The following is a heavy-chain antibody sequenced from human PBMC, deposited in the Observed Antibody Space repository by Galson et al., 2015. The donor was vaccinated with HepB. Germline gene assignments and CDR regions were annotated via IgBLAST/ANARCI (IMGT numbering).Heavy chain of an antibody. CDR1: GFTFSSYG. Sequence: SLRLSCAASGFTFSSYGMHWVRQAPGKGLEWVAVISYDGSNKYYADSVKGRFTISRDNSKNTLYLQMNSLRAEDTAVYYCAKDVSLGWGSGWFDPWGQGTLVTVSS. J-gene: IGHJ5*02. D-gene: IGHD7-27*01. V-gene: IGHV3-30*18. CDR3: AKDVSLGWGSGWFDP. CDR2: ISYDGSNK.